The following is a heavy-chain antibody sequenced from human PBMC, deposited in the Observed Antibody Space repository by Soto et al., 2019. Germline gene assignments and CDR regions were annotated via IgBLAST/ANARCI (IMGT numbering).Heavy chain of an antibody. D-gene: IGHD6-19*01. V-gene: IGHV4-4*02. Sequence: PSETLSLTCAVSGDSINSAHWLSWVLPPPGKGLERIGEIHRESVNFNPSHKSRVTMSEDESKNLFSLKLTSVTAVDTAVFYCATYRESGGYTFEYWGQGALVTVSS. CDR3: ATYRESGGYTFEY. J-gene: IGHJ4*02. CDR1: GDSINSAHW. CDR2: IHRESV.